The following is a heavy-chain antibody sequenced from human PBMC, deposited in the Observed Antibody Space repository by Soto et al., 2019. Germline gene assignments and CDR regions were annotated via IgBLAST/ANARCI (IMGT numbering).Heavy chain of an antibody. D-gene: IGHD3-16*01. J-gene: IGHJ4*02. CDR2: INEDGSEK. CDR3: ARTGWPQSSYYFDY. CDR1: GFSFSLFW. V-gene: IGHV3-7*03. Sequence: GGSLRLSCAASGFSFSLFWMSWVRQTPGKGLEWVANINEDGSEKFFADSVKGRFTISRDNAKNSLSLQMNSLTADDTAVYYRARTGWPQSSYYFDYWGQGTLVTVSS.